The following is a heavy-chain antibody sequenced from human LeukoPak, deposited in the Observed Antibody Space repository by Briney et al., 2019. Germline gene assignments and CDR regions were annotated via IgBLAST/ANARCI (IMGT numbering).Heavy chain of an antibody. J-gene: IGHJ3*02. V-gene: IGHV3-74*01. D-gene: IGHD4-23*01. CDR1: GFTFSNYW. CDR3: AKNMGYGGNSAFDI. Sequence: GGSLRLSCAASGFTFSNYWMHWGRQAPGKGPVWVSRIKSDGSSTRFADSVQGRFTISRDNSKNTLYVQMNSLRAEDTAVYYCAKNMGYGGNSAFDIWGQGTMVTVSS. CDR2: IKSDGSST.